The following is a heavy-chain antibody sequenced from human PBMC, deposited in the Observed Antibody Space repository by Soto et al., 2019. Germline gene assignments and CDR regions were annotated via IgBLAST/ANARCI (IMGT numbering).Heavy chain of an antibody. J-gene: IGHJ4*02. V-gene: IGHV3-7*01. Sequence: EVQLVESGGRLVQPGGSLRLSCAASGFMFSAYWMSWVRQVPGKGLEWVATISGGASDKFYVDSVKGRFTISRDDSKNTLYLQMNSLRDEDTAVYYCVREDWHRFDSWGQGTLVTVSS. D-gene: IGHD2-21*01. CDR3: VREDWHRFDS. CDR2: ISGGASDK. CDR1: GFMFSAYW.